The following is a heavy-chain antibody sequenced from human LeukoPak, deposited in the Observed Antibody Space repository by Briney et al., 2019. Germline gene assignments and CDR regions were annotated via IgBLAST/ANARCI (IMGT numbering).Heavy chain of an antibody. CDR3: GRDTVGYGGAFDI. D-gene: IGHD5-18*01. CDR2: ISYDGSNK. J-gene: IGHJ3*02. Sequence: GGSLRLSCAASGFTFSSYGTHWVRQAPGKGLEWVAVISYDGSNKYYADSVKGRSTISRDNSKNTLYLQVNSLRPEDTAVYYCGRDTVGYGGAFDIWGQGTMVTVSS. V-gene: IGHV3-30*19. CDR1: GFTFSSYG.